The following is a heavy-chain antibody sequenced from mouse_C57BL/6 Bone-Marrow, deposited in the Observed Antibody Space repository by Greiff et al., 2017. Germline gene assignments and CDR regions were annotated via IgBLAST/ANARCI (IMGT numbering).Heavy chain of an antibody. D-gene: IGHD2-3*01. CDR2: IDPEIGDT. V-gene: IGHV14-4*01. J-gene: IGHJ2*01. Sequence: VQLQQSGAELAKPGASVKLSCTASGFNIKDDYIHCVKQRPEQGLEWIGWIDPEIGDTEYASKFQGKATITSDTSSNTAYLQLSSLTSEDTAVYYCSSFDGNYFDFWGQGTPLTVAS. CDR1: GFNIKDDY. CDR3: SSFDGNYFDF.